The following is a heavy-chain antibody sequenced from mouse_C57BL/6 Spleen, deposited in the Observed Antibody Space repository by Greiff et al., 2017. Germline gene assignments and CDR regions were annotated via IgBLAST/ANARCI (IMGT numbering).Heavy chain of an antibody. CDR1: GYTFTSYG. CDR3: ARPTDGAMDY. CDR2: IYPRSGNT. V-gene: IGHV1-81*01. J-gene: IGHJ4*01. D-gene: IGHD1-1*01. Sequence: VQLQESGAELARPGASVKLSCKASGYTFTSYGISWVKQRTGQGLEWIGEIYPRSGNTYYNEKFKGKATLTADKSSSTAYMELRSLTSEDSAVYFCARPTDGAMDYWGQGTSVTVSS.